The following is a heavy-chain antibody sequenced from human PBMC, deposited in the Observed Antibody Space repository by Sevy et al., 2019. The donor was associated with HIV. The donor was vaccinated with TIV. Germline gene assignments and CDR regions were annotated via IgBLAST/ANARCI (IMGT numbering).Heavy chain of an antibody. CDR2: IKRKTDGGTT. J-gene: IGHJ4*02. V-gene: IGHV3-15*07. Sequence: GGSLRLSCAASGFTFSNAWMNWVRQAPGKGLEWVGRIKRKTDGGTTDYAAPVKGRFTISRDDSKNTLYLQMNSLKTEDTAVYYCTTLPYYDYVWGSYRYRDYWGQGTLVTVSS. D-gene: IGHD3-16*02. CDR1: GFTFSNAW. CDR3: TTLPYYDYVWGSYRYRDY.